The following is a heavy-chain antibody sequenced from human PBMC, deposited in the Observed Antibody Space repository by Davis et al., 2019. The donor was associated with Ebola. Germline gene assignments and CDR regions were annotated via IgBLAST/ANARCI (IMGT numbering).Heavy chain of an antibody. CDR3: SRGGAVKFDY. CDR2: ISGYGDNT. Sequence: GESLKISCAASEFIFSNYAMNWVRQAPGKGLEWVSGISGYGDNTYYADSVEGRFTISRDNSKNTMYLQMNSLRDEDTALYYCSRGGAVKFDYWGQGTLVTVSS. J-gene: IGHJ4*02. D-gene: IGHD4-17*01. V-gene: IGHV3-23*01. CDR1: EFIFSNYA.